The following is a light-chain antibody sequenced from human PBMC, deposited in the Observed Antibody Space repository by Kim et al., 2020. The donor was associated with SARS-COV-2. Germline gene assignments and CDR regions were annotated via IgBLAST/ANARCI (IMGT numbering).Light chain of an antibody. J-gene: IGKJ3*01. Sequence: SPRERATLSCRASQSVSSNLAWYQQKPGQAPRLLIYGASTRATGIPARFSGSGSGTEFTLTISSLQSEDFAVYYCQQYNNWPPVTFGPGTKVDIK. V-gene: IGKV3-15*01. CDR2: GAS. CDR1: QSVSSN. CDR3: QQYNNWPPVT.